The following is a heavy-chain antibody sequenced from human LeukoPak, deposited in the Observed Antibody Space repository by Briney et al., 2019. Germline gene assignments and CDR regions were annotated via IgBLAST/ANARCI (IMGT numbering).Heavy chain of an antibody. CDR2: ISYDGSNK. CDR3: AKDLGCSSTSCYTRRSYYYYYGMDV. V-gene: IGHV3-30*18. CDR1: GFTFSSYG. J-gene: IGHJ6*02. Sequence: GGSLRLSCAASGFTFSSYGMHWVRQAPGKGLEWVAVISYDGSNKYYADFVKGRFTISRDNSKNTLYLQMNSLRAEDTAVYYCAKDLGCSSTSCYTRRSYYYYYGMDVWGQGTTVTVSS. D-gene: IGHD2-2*02.